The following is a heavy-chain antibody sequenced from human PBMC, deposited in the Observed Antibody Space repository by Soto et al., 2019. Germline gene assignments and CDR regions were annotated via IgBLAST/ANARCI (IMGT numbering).Heavy chain of an antibody. V-gene: IGHV4-4*02. J-gene: IGHJ4*02. CDR3: ARTIDTSLTGTTGPYSFDS. CDR1: NVSISDSHW. D-gene: IGHD1-7*01. Sequence: QVQLQESGPGLVKPSGTLSLTCVVSNVSISDSHWWSWVRQPPGKGLEWIADIYHNGITFYNPSLASRATISVDNSNNQFSLTLRSVTAADTALYYCARTIDTSLTGTTGPYSFDSWGQGTLVTVSS. CDR2: IYHNGIT.